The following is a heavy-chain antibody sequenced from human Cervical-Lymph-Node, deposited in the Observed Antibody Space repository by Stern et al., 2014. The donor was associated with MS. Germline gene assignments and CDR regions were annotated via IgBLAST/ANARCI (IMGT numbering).Heavy chain of an antibody. J-gene: IGHJ6*02. CDR1: GDTFGTYG. CDR3: AIMGTNGIDV. V-gene: IGHV1-18*01. D-gene: IGHD5-18*01. CDR2: ISGYKGNT. Sequence: VQLVQSGTEVKKPGASVKVSCKASGDTFGTYGVNWVRQAPGQRLEWLGWISGYKGNTNHAQRLQGRVTLTTDTSTTTAYMELRSLRSDDTAVYYCAIMGTNGIDVWGQGTTVTVSS.